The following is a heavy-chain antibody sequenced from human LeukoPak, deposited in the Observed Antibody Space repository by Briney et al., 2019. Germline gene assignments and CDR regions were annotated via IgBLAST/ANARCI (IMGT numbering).Heavy chain of an antibody. CDR3: ARGVVVVPAAIGWEFDY. V-gene: IGHV1-18*01. CDR2: ISAYNGNT. CDR1: GYTFTSYG. D-gene: IGHD2-2*02. J-gene: IGHJ4*02. Sequence: ASVKVSCKASGYTFTSYGISWVREAPGQGLEWMGWISAYNGNTNYAQKLQGRVTMTTDTSTSTAYMELRSLRSDDTAVYYCARGVVVVPAAIGWEFDYWGQGTLVTVSS.